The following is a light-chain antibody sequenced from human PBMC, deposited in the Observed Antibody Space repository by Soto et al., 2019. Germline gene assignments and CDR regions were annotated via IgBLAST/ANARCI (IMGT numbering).Light chain of an antibody. CDR1: QSINIW. CDR3: QQYNVYWS. Sequence: DVQMTQSPSTLSASVXDRVTITCRASQSINIWLAWYQQKPGRAPKLLIYMASTLESGVPSRFSGSGSGTEFTLTISSLEPDDFATYYCQQYNVYWSFGQGTKVDIK. J-gene: IGKJ1*01. CDR2: MAS. V-gene: IGKV1-5*03.